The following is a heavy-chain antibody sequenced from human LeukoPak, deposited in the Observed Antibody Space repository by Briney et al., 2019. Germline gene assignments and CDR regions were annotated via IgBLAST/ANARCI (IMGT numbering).Heavy chain of an antibody. CDR2: INHSGTT. J-gene: IGHJ5*02. Sequence: SETLSLTCAVYGGSFSGYYCIWIRQPPGKGLEWIGEINHSGTTYYNPSLKSRVTISVDTSKNQFSLKLSSVTAADTAVYYCARHLVAGPNNWFDPWGQGTLVTVSS. CDR3: ARHLVAGPNNWFDP. D-gene: IGHD6-19*01. CDR1: GGSFSGYY. V-gene: IGHV4-34*01.